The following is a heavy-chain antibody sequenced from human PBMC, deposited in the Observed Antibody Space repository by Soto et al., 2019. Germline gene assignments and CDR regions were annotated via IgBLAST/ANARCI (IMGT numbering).Heavy chain of an antibody. Sequence: QMQLVQSGAEVKERGSSVKISCKTSGGTFNTYALTWVRQAPGQGLEWIGGIIPIFGIKNVAQRFQGRVTINADESLTTAYMEMTSLRSHDTAVYYCAKDAGDHWGQGTLVTVSS. CDR2: IIPIFGIK. CDR3: AKDAGDH. V-gene: IGHV1-69*01. CDR1: GGTFNTYA. J-gene: IGHJ4*02. D-gene: IGHD3-10*01.